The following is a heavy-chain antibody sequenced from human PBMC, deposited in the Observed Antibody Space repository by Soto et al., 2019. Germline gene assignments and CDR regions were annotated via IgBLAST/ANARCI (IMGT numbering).Heavy chain of an antibody. V-gene: IGHV1-69*13. CDR2: IIPIFGTA. CDR3: AFSGHGIAVAGQSYYYYGMDV. CDR1: GGTFSSYA. D-gene: IGHD6-19*01. Sequence: GASVKVSCKASGGTFSSYAISWVRQAPGQGLEWMGGIIPIFGTANYAQKFQGRVTITADESTSTAYMELSSLRSEDTAVYYCAFSGHGIAVAGQSYYYYGMDVWGQGTTVTVSS. J-gene: IGHJ6*02.